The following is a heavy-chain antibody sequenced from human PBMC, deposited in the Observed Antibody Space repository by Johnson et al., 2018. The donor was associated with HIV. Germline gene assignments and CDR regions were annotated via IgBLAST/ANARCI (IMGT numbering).Heavy chain of an antibody. CDR2: IHYDGTKK. D-gene: IGHD5-24*01. CDR3: AKGDKMATITSRYDAFDL. CDR1: GFTFSSYG. Sequence: QVQLVESGGGVAQRGGSLRLSCAASGFTFSSYGMHWVRQAPGKGLEWVATIHYDGTKKESAESVKGRFTISRDNSKNTLYLQMNSLRAEDTVVYYWAKGDKMATITSRYDAFDLWGQGTMVIVSS. J-gene: IGHJ3*01. V-gene: IGHV3-30*02.